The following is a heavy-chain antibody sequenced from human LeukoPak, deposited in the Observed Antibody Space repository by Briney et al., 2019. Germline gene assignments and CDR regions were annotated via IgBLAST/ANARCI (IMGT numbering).Heavy chain of an antibody. CDR3: AVAGFSVGNDY. Sequence: GASVKVSCKASGYTFTSYGISWVRQAPGQGLEWMGWISAYNGNTNYAQKLQGRVTITTDPSTSTAYLELRSLRSDDTAVYYCAVAGFSVGNDYWGQGTLVTVSS. CDR1: GYTFTSYG. CDR2: ISAYNGNT. J-gene: IGHJ4*02. D-gene: IGHD6-19*01. V-gene: IGHV1-18*04.